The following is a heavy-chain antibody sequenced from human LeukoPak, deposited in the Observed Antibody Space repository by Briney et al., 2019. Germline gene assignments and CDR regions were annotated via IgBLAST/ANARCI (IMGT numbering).Heavy chain of an antibody. CDR3: AKPGLRYFDRSDY. J-gene: IGHJ4*02. D-gene: IGHD3-9*01. V-gene: IGHV3-30*18. CDR1: GFTFSSYG. CDR2: ISYDGSNK. Sequence: GRSLRLSCAASGFTFSSYGMHWVRQAPGKGLEWVAVISYDGSNKYYADSVKGRFTISRDNSKNTLYLQMNSLRAEDTAVYHCAKPGLRYFDRSDYWGQGTLVTVSS.